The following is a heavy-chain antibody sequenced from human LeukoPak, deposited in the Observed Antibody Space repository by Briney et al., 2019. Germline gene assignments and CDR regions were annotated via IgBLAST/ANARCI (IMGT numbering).Heavy chain of an antibody. V-gene: IGHV4-34*01. J-gene: IGHJ4*02. D-gene: IGHD3-22*01. CDR1: GGSFSGYY. CDR3: ARNYDSSGPPGY. CDR2: INHSGST. Sequence: SGTLSLTCAVYGGSFSGYYWSLIRQPPGKGLEWIGEINHSGSTNYNPSLKSRVTISVDTSKNQFSLKLSSVTAADTAVYYCARNYDSSGPPGYWGQGTLVTVSS.